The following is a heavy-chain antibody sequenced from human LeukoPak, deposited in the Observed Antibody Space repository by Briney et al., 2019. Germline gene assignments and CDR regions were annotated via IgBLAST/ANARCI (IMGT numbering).Heavy chain of an antibody. CDR1: GFTFSSYW. CDR3: ARDSLLPGLIAFDI. CDR2: IKQDGSEK. J-gene: IGHJ3*02. V-gene: IGHV3-7*01. D-gene: IGHD1-26*01. Sequence: GGSLRLSCAASGFTFSSYWMSWVRQAPGKGLEWVANIKQDGSEKYYVDSVKGRFTISRDNAKNSLYLQMNSLRAEDTAVYYCARDSLLPGLIAFDIWGQGTMVTVAS.